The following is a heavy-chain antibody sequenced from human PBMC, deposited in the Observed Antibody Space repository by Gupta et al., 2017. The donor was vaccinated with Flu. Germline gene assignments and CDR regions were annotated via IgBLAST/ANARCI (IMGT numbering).Heavy chain of an antibody. D-gene: IGHD5-18*01. Sequence: QVQLVESGGGVVQPGRSLRLSCAASGFTFSSYGMHWVRQAPGKGLEWVAVIWYDGSNKYYADSVKGRGTISRDNSKNTLYLQMNSLRAEDTAVYYCASPLIVDTAMVTSLGFGYWGQGNLVTVSS. J-gene: IGHJ4*02. V-gene: IGHV3-33*01. CDR1: GFTFSSYG. CDR3: ASPLIVDTAMVTSLGFGY. CDR2: IWYDGSNK.